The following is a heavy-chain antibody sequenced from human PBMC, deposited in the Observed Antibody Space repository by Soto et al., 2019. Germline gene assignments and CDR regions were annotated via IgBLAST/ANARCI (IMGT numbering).Heavy chain of an antibody. CDR3: LSDGTITLRDWFDP. J-gene: IGHJ5*02. CDR1: GASIRGFY. D-gene: IGHD1-1*01. V-gene: IGHV4-4*07. CDR2: IYATGTI. Sequence: SETLSPTCTASGASIRGFYWSWIRKSAGEGLEWIGRIYATGTIDYKPSLKSRVMMSVDTSKKQFSLKLRSVTAADTAIYFCLSDGTITLRDWFDPWGQGISVTVSS.